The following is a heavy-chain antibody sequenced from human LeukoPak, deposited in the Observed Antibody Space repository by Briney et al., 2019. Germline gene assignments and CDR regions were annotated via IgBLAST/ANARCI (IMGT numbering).Heavy chain of an antibody. D-gene: IGHD2-2*01. V-gene: IGHV4-38-2*01. CDR1: GYSISSGYY. J-gene: IGHJ4*02. Sequence: PSETLSLTCAVSGYSISSGYYWGWIPQPPGKGLEWIGSIYHSGSTYYNPSLKSRVTISVDTSKNQFSLKLSSVTAADTAVYYCASSGVVVPAVDFDYWGQGTLVTVSS. CDR2: IYHSGST. CDR3: ASSGVVVPAVDFDY.